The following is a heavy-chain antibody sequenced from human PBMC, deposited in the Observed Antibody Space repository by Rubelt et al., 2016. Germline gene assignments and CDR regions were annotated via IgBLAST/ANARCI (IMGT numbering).Heavy chain of an antibody. J-gene: IGHJ4*02. D-gene: IGHD4-17*01. CDR1: GGSISSYY. CDR3: ARPSDHGDYIGY. Sequence: QVQLQESGPGLVKPSETLSLTCSVSGGSISSYYWSWIRQPPGKGLEWIGYIYYSGSTNYNPSPKSRVPISVDTSKNQPSLKRSSVTAADTAVYYCARPSDHGDYIGYWGRGTPVTVSS. CDR2: IYYSGST. V-gene: IGHV4-59*08.